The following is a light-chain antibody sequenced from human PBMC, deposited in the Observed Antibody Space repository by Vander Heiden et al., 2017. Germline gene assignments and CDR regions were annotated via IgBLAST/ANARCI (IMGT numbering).Light chain of an antibody. V-gene: IGLV1-40*01. J-gene: IGLJ2*01. CDR2: GNT. CDR1: SSNIGAGYD. Sequence: QSVLTQPPSVSGAPGPRVTIPCTGSSSNIGAGYDVHWYQQLPGAAPKLLIYGNTDRPSGVPDRFSGSKSGTSASLAITGLQAEDEADYYCQSYDISLSGVVFGGGTKLTVL. CDR3: QSYDISLSGVV.